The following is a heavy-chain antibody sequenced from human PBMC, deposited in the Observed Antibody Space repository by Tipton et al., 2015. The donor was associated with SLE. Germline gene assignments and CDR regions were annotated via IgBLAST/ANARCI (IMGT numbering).Heavy chain of an antibody. V-gene: IGHV3-23*03. CDR2: IYSGGST. J-gene: IGHJ4*02. Sequence: SLRLSCAASGFTFRSYAMSWVRQAPGKGLEWVSVIYSGGSTYYADSVKGRFTISRDNSKNTLYLQMNSLRAEDTAAYYCATLDGDDYWGQGTLVTVSS. D-gene: IGHD7-27*01. CDR3: ATLDGDDY. CDR1: GFTFRSYA.